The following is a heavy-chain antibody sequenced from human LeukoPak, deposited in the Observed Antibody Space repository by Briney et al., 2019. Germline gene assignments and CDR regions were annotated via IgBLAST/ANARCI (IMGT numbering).Heavy chain of an antibody. D-gene: IGHD3-22*01. CDR1: DFTFSDYS. J-gene: IGHJ4*02. Sequence: GGSLRLSCAASDFTFSDYSMNWVRQAPGKGLEWVSSISSSSYYIYYADSVKGRFTISRDNAKSSLYLQMNSLRAEDTAVYYCARDLYDSSGFDYWGQGTLVTVSS. CDR2: ISSSSYYI. CDR3: ARDLYDSSGFDY. V-gene: IGHV3-21*01.